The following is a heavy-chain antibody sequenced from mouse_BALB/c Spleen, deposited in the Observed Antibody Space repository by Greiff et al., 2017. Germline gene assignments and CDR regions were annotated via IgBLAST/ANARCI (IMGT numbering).Heavy chain of an antibody. CDR3: ARSTGYYFDY. J-gene: IGHJ2*01. CDR2: ISSGSSTI. Sequence: EVMLVESGGGLVQPGGSRKLSCAASGFTFSSFGMHWVRQAPEKGLEWVAYISSGSSTIYYADTVKGRFTISRDNPKNTLFLQMTSLRSEDTAMYYCARSTGYYFDYWGQGTTLTVSS. D-gene: IGHD2-1*01. V-gene: IGHV5-17*02. CDR1: GFTFSSFG.